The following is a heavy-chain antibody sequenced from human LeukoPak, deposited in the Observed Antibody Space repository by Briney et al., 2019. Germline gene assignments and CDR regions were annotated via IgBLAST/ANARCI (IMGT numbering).Heavy chain of an antibody. J-gene: IGHJ4*02. V-gene: IGHV4-59*08. CDR2: FYNSGST. CDR3: ARRLVGAAGYFDS. CDR1: GGSIILYY. Sequence: SETLSLTCAVSGGSIILYYWSWLRQPPGKALEWIGYFYNSGSTNYNPSLKSRVTISGDTSKNQFSLRLDSVTAADTAVYYCARRLVGAAGYFDSWGQGTLVTVSS. D-gene: IGHD1-26*01.